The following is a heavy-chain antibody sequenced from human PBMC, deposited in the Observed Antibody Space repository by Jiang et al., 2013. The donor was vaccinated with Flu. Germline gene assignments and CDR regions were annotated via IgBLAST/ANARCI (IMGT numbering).Heavy chain of an antibody. CDR3: AKDLGESFYSYFHF. V-gene: IGHV3-30*18. CDR1: GFSLSDYA. J-gene: IGHJ4*02. CDR2: ISYDGTYK. D-gene: IGHD1-26*01. Sequence: VQLVESGGGVVQPGRSLRLSCAVSGFSLSDYAVHWVRQAPGKGLEWVAVISYDGTYKNYADFVKGRFTISRDTPKSTLFLEMSSLTSEDTAIYYCAKDLGESFYSYFHFWGQGTLVTVSS.